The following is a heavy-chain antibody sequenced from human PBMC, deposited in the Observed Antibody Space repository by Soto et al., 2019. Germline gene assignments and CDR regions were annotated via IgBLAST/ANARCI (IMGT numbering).Heavy chain of an antibody. CDR1: GGSISGSSYY. J-gene: IGHJ5*02. CDR3: ARHAQYYYGSGTEDDWFDP. CDR2: IYYSGST. D-gene: IGHD3-10*01. Sequence: SETLSLTCTVSGGSISGSSYYWGWIRQPPGKGLERIGSIYYSGSTYYNPSLKSRVTISVDTSKNQISLKLSSVTAADTAVYYCARHAQYYYGSGTEDDWFDPWGQGTLVTVSS. V-gene: IGHV4-39*01.